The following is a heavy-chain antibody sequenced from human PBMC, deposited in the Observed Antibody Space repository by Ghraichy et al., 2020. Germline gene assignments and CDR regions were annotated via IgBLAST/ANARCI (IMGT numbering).Heavy chain of an antibody. V-gene: IGHV4-59*08. D-gene: IGHD3-16*01. CDR1: GGSIKSHY. J-gene: IGHJ3*01. CDR3: ARRYTYGPYDGFDV. Sequence: SETLSLMCTVSGGSIKSHYWGWIRQPPGKGPEWIGYVYFSGATNYNPSLKSRLTMSVSTSESQVTLNLDSVTAADTAVYYCARRYTYGPYDGFDVWGQGIMVTVSS. CDR2: VYFSGAT.